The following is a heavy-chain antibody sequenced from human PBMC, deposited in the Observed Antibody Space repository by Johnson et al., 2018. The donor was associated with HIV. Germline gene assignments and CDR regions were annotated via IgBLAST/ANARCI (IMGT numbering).Heavy chain of an antibody. V-gene: IGHV3-7*03. CDR1: GFSFSRYW. J-gene: IGHJ3*02. CDR2: IKQDGSEK. Sequence: VQLVESGGGLQQPGGSLRLSCAASGFSFSRYWMSWVRQAPGKGLEWVANIKQDGSEKYYVDSVKGRFTISRDNAKNSLYLHMNSLRAEDTALYYCARGVGATTVAAFDIWGQGTMVTVSS. CDR3: ARGVGATTVAAFDI. D-gene: IGHD1-26*01.